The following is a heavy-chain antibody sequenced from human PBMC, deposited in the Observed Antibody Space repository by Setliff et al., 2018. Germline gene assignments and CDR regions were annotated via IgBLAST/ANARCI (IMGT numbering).Heavy chain of an antibody. CDR2: IYYSGNT. V-gene: IGHV4-59*12. J-gene: IGHJ5*02. Sequence: SETLSLTCTVSGGSIRNYYWSWIRQPPGKGLEWIGYIYYSGNTNYNPSLKSRVTISVDTSKNQFSLKLSPVTAADTAVYYCARGYCNSVGCFFAGWFDPWGQGTLVTVS. CDR3: ARGYCNSVGCFFAGWFDP. CDR1: GGSIRNYY. D-gene: IGHD2-2*01.